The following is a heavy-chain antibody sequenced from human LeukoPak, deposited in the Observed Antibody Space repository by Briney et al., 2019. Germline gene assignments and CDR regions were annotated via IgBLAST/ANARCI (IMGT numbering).Heavy chain of an antibody. CDR2: ISYDGSNK. J-gene: IGHJ5*02. D-gene: IGHD1-20*01. CDR3: AGSLTGTILRNWFDP. V-gene: IGHV3-30-3*01. CDR1: GFTFSSYA. Sequence: GGSLRLSCAASGFTFSSYAMHWVRQAPGKGLEWVAVISYDGSNKYYADSVKGRFTISRDNSKNTLYLQMNSLRAEDTAVYYCAGSLTGTILRNWFDPWGQGTLVTVSS.